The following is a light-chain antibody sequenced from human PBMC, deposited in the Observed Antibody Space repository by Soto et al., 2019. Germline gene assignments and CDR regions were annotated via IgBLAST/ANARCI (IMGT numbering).Light chain of an antibody. CDR1: SSDVGAYNY. Sequence: QSVLTQPASVSGSLGQSITISCTGTSSDVGAYNYGSWYQQHPDKAPKLLIFEVTNRPSGVSGRFSGSKSGITASLRISGLQPEDEADYYCTSYSSSSPVLFGGGTKVTVL. V-gene: IGLV2-14*01. CDR3: TSYSSSSPVL. J-gene: IGLJ2*01. CDR2: EVT.